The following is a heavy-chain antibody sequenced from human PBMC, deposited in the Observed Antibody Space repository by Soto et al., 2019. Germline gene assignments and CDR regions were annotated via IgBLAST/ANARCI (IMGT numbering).Heavy chain of an antibody. D-gene: IGHD1-26*01. CDR3: ARDGGSHSGGIEY. V-gene: IGHV1-69*01. Sequence: QVQLVQSGAEVKKPGSSVKVSCKASGGTFSSYSINWVRQAPGQGLEWMGEIIPIFGTANYAQKFQGRVTITADESTSTAYMERSSLRSEDTAVYCCARDGGSHSGGIEYWGQGTRVTVSS. CDR1: GGTFSSYS. CDR2: IIPIFGTA. J-gene: IGHJ4*02.